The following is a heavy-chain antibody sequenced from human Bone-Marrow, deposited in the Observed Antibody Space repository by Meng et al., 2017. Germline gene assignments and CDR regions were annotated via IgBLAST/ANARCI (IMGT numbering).Heavy chain of an antibody. J-gene: IGHJ4*02. D-gene: IGHD5-18*01. V-gene: IGHV1-2*06. CDR2: INPNSGGT. Sequence: VQLVKSWAEVKKPWASVYFSCKASGYTFTGYYMHWVRQAPGQGLEWMGRINPNSGGTNYAQMYQGMITMTRDTTISTAYMELSRLGSDDTAVYCCARDPDVDTARGDYWGQGTLVTVSS. CDR3: ARDPDVDTARGDY. CDR1: GYTFTGYY.